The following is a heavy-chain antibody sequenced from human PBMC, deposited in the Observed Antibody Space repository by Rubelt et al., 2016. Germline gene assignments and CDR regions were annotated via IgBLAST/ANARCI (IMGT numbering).Heavy chain of an antibody. V-gene: IGHV3-21*04. CDR1: GFTFSSYS. D-gene: IGHD1-26*01. Sequence: QLGMRGGGLVQPGGSLRLSCAASGFTFSSYSMNWVRQAPGKGLEWVSSISSTSSYIYYADSVKGRFTISRDNAKNSLYLQMNSLRAEDTAVYYCANDRWELRNGGWFDPWGQGTVVTVSS. J-gene: IGHJ5*02. CDR3: ANDRWELRNGGWFDP. CDR2: ISSTSSYI.